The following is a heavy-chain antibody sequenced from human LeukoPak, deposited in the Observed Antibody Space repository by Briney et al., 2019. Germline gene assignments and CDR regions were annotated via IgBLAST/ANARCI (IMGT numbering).Heavy chain of an antibody. CDR2: IYSGGTT. CDR3: AKDQLLDIVVVPAATAFDY. D-gene: IGHD2-2*01. CDR1: GFTVTNKY. V-gene: IGHV3-66*02. Sequence: GGSLRLSCAASGFTVTNKYMTWVRQAPGKGLEWVSVIYSGGTTYYADSVKGRFTISRDNSKNTLYLQMNSLRAEDTAVYYCAKDQLLDIVVVPAATAFDYWGQGTLVTVSS. J-gene: IGHJ4*02.